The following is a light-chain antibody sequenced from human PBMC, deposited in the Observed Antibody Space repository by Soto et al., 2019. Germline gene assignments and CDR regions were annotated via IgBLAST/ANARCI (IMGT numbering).Light chain of an antibody. CDR3: QQYINWWT. V-gene: IGKV3-15*01. CDR2: GAS. CDR1: QSVSSN. J-gene: IGKJ1*01. Sequence: TLSLSLRERATLSSRAGQSVSSNLACYQKKPRQAPRLLIYGASTRATGIPARFTGSGSGTEFPLTNSSVPFDDSAVYYCQQYINWWTFGQGAKVAIK.